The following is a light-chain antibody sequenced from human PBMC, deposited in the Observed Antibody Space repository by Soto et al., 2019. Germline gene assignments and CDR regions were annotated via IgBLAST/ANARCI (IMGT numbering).Light chain of an antibody. Sequence: DIQMTQSPSSLSASVGDRVTITCQASQDISNYLNWYQQKPGKAPKLLIYDASNLETGVPSRFSGSGSGTDFTFTISSLQPEDIATYYCPQYDNLPITFGQGTRLEIK. CDR3: PQYDNLPIT. V-gene: IGKV1-33*01. CDR1: QDISNY. J-gene: IGKJ5*01. CDR2: DAS.